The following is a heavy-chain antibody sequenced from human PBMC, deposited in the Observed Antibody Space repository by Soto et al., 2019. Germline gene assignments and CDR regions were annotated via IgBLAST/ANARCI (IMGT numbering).Heavy chain of an antibody. J-gene: IGHJ4*02. CDR3: ARAPMTTVTAYDY. Sequence: SETLSLTCTVSGGSISSYCWSWIRQPPGQGLEWIGYIYYSGSTNYNPSLKSRVTISVDTSKNQFSLKLSSVTAADTAVYYCARAPMTTVTAYDYWGQGTLVTVSS. CDR2: IYYSGST. CDR1: GGSISSYC. V-gene: IGHV4-59*01. D-gene: IGHD4-17*01.